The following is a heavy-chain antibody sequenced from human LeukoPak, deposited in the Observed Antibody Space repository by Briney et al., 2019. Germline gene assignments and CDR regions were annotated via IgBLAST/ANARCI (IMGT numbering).Heavy chain of an antibody. V-gene: IGHV3-7*01. J-gene: IGHJ4*02. Sequence: PGGSLRLSCAASGFTFSNYWITWVRRGPREGLEWLANINLHGSETHFVDSVKGRFTISRDNAKNSLSLQMSGLRVEDTAVYYCARGYSDWLRWGQGTQVTVSS. D-gene: IGHD4-11*01. CDR3: ARGYSDWLR. CDR2: INLHGSET. CDR1: GFTFSNYW.